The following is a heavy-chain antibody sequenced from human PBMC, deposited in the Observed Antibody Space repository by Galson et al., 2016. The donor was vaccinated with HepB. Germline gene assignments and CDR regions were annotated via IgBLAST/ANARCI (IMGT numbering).Heavy chain of an antibody. J-gene: IGHJ3*02. D-gene: IGHD3/OR15-3a*01. CDR3: AREPFLDLDPNTRNNAFDI. Sequence: RQPVGKGLEWIGRVYTSGITHYNASLKSRVTISLNTSKNQFSLRLTSVTAADTAVYYCAREPFLDLDPNTRNNAFDIWGQGTMVTLSS. V-gene: IGHV4-61*02. CDR2: VYTSGIT.